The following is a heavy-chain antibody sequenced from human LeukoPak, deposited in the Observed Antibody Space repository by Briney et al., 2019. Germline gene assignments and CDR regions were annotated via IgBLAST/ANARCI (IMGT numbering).Heavy chain of an antibody. V-gene: IGHV4-61*02. Sequence: PSQTLSLTYTVSGASIRGSITSGTYYWNWIRQPAGTGLEWIGRMYNSGTTINYNPSLKSRVTISVDTSKNQFSLNVTSVTAADTAVYYCARSTNRVDSWGQGTLVTVSS. CDR3: ARSTNRVDS. D-gene: IGHD1-14*01. J-gene: IGHJ4*02. CDR2: MYNSGTT. CDR1: GASIRGSITSGTYY.